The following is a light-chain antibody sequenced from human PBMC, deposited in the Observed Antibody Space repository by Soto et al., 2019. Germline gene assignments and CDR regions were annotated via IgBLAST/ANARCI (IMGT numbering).Light chain of an antibody. J-gene: IGKJ4*01. CDR1: QSVSNN. CDR3: QQYKNWPLT. V-gene: IGKV3-15*01. Sequence: EIVMTQSPVTLSVSPGERATLSCRASQSVSNNFAWYQQKPGQVPRLLIYGASTRATGVPARFSGSGSGTEFTLTISSLQSEDFAVYYCQQYKNWPLTFGGGTKVEIK. CDR2: GAS.